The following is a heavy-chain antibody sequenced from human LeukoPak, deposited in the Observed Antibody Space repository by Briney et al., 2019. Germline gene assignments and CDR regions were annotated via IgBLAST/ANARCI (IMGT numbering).Heavy chain of an antibody. CDR1: GFTFSDYY. CDR3: ARRDYDILTGTMYYFDY. V-gene: IGHV3-11*01. CDR2: ISSSGSII. J-gene: IGHJ4*02. Sequence: GGSLRLSCAASGFTFSDYYMSWIRQAPGKGLEWVSYISSSGSIIYYADSVKGRFTISRDNAKNSLYLQMNSLRAEDTAVYYCARRDYDILTGTMYYFDYWGQGTLVTVSS. D-gene: IGHD3-9*01.